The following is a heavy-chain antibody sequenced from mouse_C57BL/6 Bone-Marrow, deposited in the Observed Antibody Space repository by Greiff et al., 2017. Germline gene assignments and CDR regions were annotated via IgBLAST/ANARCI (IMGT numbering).Heavy chain of an antibody. V-gene: IGHV5-12*01. Sequence: EVQLVESGGGLVQPGGSLKLSCAASGFTFSDYYMYWVRQTPEKRLEWVAYISNGGGSTYYPDTVKGRFTISRDNAKNTRYLQMRRLKSEDTAMYYCARHEYSNPWFAYWGQGTLVTVSA. CDR2: ISNGGGST. J-gene: IGHJ3*01. CDR3: ARHEYSNPWFAY. D-gene: IGHD2-5*01. CDR1: GFTFSDYY.